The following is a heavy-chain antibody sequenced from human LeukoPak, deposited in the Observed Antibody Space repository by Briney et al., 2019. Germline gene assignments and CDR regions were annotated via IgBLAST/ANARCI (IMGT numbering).Heavy chain of an antibody. J-gene: IGHJ4*02. V-gene: IGHV3-30*03. Sequence: GGSLRLSCAASGFTFSTYGMHWVRQAPGKGLEWVAVISYDGGNKHYADSVKGRFTISRDNSKNTLYLQMNSLRTEDTAVYYCAAHHGELGYFDYWGQGTLVTVSS. D-gene: IGHD1-26*01. CDR2: ISYDGGNK. CDR3: AAHHGELGYFDY. CDR1: GFTFSTYG.